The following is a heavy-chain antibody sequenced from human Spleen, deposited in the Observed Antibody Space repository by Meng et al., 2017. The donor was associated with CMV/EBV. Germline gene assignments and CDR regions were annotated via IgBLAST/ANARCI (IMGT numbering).Heavy chain of an antibody. CDR3: AHSFYNDYSNYFDWFDP. J-gene: IGHJ5*02. CDR2: IYWNDDK. Sequence: SVSTYAVGVGWIRQPPGKALEWLALIYWNDDKRYRPSLRSRLTINRDTSKNLVVLTMTNMDPVDTATYYCAHSFYNDYSNYFDWFDPWGQGILVTVSS. D-gene: IGHD4-11*01. CDR1: SVSTYAVG. V-gene: IGHV2-5*01.